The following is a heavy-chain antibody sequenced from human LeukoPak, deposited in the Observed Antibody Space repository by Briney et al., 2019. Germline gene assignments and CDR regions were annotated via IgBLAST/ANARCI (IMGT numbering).Heavy chain of an antibody. V-gene: IGHV4-39*01. CDR2: IYYSGLT. CDR1: GGSISSSSYY. D-gene: IGHD6-6*01. CDR3: ASPSVGSSSSGKRPDY. J-gene: IGHJ4*02. Sequence: SETLSLTCAVSGGSISSSSYYWGWIRQPPGKGLEWIGSIYYSGLTYYNPSLKSRVTISVDTSKNQFSLKLSSVTAADTAVYFCASPSVGSSSSGKRPDYWGQGTLVTVSS.